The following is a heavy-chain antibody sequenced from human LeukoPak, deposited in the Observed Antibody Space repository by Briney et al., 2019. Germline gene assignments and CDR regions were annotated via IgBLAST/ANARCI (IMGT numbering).Heavy chain of an antibody. CDR1: GFTFSSYS. CDR2: ISSSSSYI. CDR3: ARAGYSYGNNWFDP. Sequence: GGSLRLSCAASGFTFSSYSMNWVRQAPGKGLEWVSSISSSSSYIYYADSVKGRFTISRDNAKNSLYLQMNSLRAEDTAVCYCARAGYSYGNNWFDPWGQGTLVTVSS. J-gene: IGHJ5*02. V-gene: IGHV3-21*01. D-gene: IGHD5-18*01.